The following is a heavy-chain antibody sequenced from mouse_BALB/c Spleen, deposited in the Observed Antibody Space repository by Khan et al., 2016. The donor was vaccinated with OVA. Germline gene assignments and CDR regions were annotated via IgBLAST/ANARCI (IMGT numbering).Heavy chain of an antibody. Sequence: EVQLQESGPGLVKPSQSLSLTCTVTGYSITSEYTWNWIRQFPGNKLEWMGFISYSRNTRNNPSLKSRISITRDTSKNQFFLQLNSVTSEDTATYYCARKDYYDYDPFPYWGQGTLVTVSA. J-gene: IGHJ3*01. CDR1: GYSITSEYT. D-gene: IGHD2-4*01. V-gene: IGHV3-2*02. CDR2: ISYSRNT. CDR3: ARKDYYDYDPFPY.